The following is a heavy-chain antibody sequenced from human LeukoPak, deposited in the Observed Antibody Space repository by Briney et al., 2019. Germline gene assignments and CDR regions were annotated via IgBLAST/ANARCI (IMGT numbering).Heavy chain of an antibody. CDR1: GFTVSSNY. CDR2: IYSGGST. V-gene: IGHV3-66*01. CDR3: ARDPPMVAAAGTPSDY. Sequence: GGSLRPSCAASGFTVSSNYMSWVRQAPGKGLEWVSVIYSGGSTYYADSVKGRFTISRDNSKNTLYLQMNSLRAEDTAVYYCARDPPMVAAAGTPSDYWGQGTLVTVSS. J-gene: IGHJ4*02. D-gene: IGHD6-13*01.